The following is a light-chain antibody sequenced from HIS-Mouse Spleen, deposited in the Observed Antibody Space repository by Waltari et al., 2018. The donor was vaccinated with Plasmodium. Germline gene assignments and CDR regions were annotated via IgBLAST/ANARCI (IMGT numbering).Light chain of an antibody. V-gene: IGLV3-19*01. Sequence: SSELTQDPAVSVALGQTVRITCQGDSLRSYYASWYQQKPGHAPVLVIYGKNNRPSGIPGRFSGSSSGNTASLTITGAQAEDEADYYCNSRDSSGNHWVFGGGTKLTVL. CDR3: NSRDSSGNHWV. CDR1: SLRSYY. J-gene: IGLJ3*02. CDR2: GKN.